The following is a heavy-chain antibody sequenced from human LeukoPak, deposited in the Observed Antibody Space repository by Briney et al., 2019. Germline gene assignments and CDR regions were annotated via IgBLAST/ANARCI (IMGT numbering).Heavy chain of an antibody. J-gene: IGHJ4*02. CDR1: GFTFSSYE. CDR3: ASSPHYYFDY. Sequence: GGSLRLSCAASGFTFSSYEMNWVRQAPGKGLEWVSYISSSGSTIYYADSVKGRFTISRDNAKNSLYLQMNSLRAEDTAVYYCASSPHYYFDYWGQGTLVTVSS. CDR2: ISSSGSTI. V-gene: IGHV3-48*03.